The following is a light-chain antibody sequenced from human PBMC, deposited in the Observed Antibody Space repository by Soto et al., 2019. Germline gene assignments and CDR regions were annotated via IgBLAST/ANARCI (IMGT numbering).Light chain of an antibody. V-gene: IGKV1-5*01. CDR2: DAS. CDR3: QQYNSYLFT. CDR1: QRISSW. Sequence: DIQMTQSPSTLSASVGDRVTITCRASQRISSWLAWYQQKPGKAPKLLIYDASSLESGVPSRFSGRGSGTEFTLTISSLQPDDFAAYDCQQYNSYLFTFGPGTKVDIK. J-gene: IGKJ3*01.